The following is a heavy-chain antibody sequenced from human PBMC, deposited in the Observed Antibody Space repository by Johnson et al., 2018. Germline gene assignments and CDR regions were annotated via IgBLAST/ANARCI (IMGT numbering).Heavy chain of an antibody. CDR2: IDTTSTII. Sequence: VQLVESGGGLAQPGGSLRLSCAASGFTFNMYSMNWVRQAPGKGLEWISYIDTTSTIIYYADSMKGRFTISRDNDKNSVYLQMNSLGDEDTAVYYCARAWGDGYRRPYDTFDIWGQGTMVTVSS. D-gene: IGHD5-24*01. V-gene: IGHV3-48*02. CDR3: ARAWGDGYRRPYDTFDI. CDR1: GFTFNMYS. J-gene: IGHJ3*02.